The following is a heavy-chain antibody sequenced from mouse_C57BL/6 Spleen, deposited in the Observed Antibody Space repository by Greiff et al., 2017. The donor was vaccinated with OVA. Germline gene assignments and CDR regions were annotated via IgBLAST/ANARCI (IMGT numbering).Heavy chain of an antibody. CDR3: ANLDSSGPGATDY. V-gene: IGHV1-81*01. J-gene: IGHJ4*01. CDR2: IYPRSGNT. Sequence: QVQLQQSGAELARPGASVKLSCKASGYTFTSYGISWVKQRTGQGLEWIGEIYPRSGNTYYNEKFKGKATLTADKSSSTAYMELRSLTSEDSAVYFCANLDSSGPGATDYWGQGTSVTVSS. D-gene: IGHD3-2*02. CDR1: GYTFTSYG.